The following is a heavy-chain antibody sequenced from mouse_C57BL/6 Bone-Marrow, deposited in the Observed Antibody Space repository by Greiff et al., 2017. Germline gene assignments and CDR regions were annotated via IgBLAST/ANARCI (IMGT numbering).Heavy chain of an antibody. D-gene: IGHD1-3*01. V-gene: IGHV1-26*01. Sequence: EVHLVESGPELVKPGASVKISCKASGYTFTDYYMNWVKQSHGKSLEWIGDINPNNGGTSYNQKFKGKATLTVDKSSSTAYMELRSLTSEDSAVYYCARSYKGYYAMDYWGQGTSVTVSS. CDR2: INPNNGGT. CDR3: ARSYKGYYAMDY. CDR1: GYTFTDYY. J-gene: IGHJ4*01.